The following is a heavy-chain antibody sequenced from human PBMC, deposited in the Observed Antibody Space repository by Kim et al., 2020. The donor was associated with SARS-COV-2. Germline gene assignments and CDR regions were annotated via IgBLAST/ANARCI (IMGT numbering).Heavy chain of an antibody. CDR1: GGFLSDNY. D-gene: IGHD3-3*01. J-gene: IGHJ4*02. CDR2: ISYRGST. V-gene: IGHV4-59*01. Sequence: SETLSLTCNAPGGFLSDNYWSWIRQPPGKGLEWIGYISYRGSTNYNPSLRGRINISLDTSKNQFSLKLSSVSAADTAVYYCERLYDFWSGYPGYFDYWGQGTLVTVSS. CDR3: ERLYDFWSGYPGYFDY.